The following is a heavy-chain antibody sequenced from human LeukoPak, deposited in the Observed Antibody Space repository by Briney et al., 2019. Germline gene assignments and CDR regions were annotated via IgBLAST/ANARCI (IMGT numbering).Heavy chain of an antibody. D-gene: IGHD3-3*01. Sequence: GSSVKVSCKASGGTFSSYAISWVRQAPGQGLEWMGRIIPILGIANYAQKFQGRVTITADKSTSTAYMELSSLRSEDTAVHYCARERKYYDFWSGYRNLFDPWGQGTLVTVSS. CDR2: IIPILGIA. V-gene: IGHV1-69*04. CDR3: ARERKYYDFWSGYRNLFDP. J-gene: IGHJ5*02. CDR1: GGTFSSYA.